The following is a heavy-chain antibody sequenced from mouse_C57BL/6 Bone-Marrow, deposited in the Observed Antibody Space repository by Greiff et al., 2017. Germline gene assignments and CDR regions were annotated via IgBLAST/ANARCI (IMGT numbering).Heavy chain of an antibody. Sequence: VQLQQSGAELVRPGTSVKVSCKASGYAFTNYLIEWVKQRPGQGLEWIGVINPGSGGTNYNEKFKGKATLTADKSSSTAYMQLSSLTSEDSAVYFCAREGWLRRGFAYWGQGTMGTGSA. J-gene: IGHJ3*01. CDR2: INPGSGGT. V-gene: IGHV1-54*01. CDR3: AREGWLRRGFAY. CDR1: GYAFTNYL. D-gene: IGHD2-2*01.